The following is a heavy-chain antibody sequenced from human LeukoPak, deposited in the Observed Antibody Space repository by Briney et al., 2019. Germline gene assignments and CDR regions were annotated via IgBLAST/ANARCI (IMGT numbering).Heavy chain of an antibody. Sequence: GSSVKVSCKASGGTFSGYAISWVRLAPGQGLEWMGGIIPIFGTANYAQKFQGRVTITADKSTSTAYMELSSLRSEDTAVYYCARISIRGPDYWGQGTLVTVSS. J-gene: IGHJ4*02. D-gene: IGHD3-16*01. V-gene: IGHV1-69*06. CDR2: IIPIFGTA. CDR1: GGTFSGYA. CDR3: ARISIRGPDY.